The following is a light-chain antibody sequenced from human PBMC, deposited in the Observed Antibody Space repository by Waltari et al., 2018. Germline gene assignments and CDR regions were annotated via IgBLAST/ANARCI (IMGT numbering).Light chain of an antibody. CDR1: SSDVGAFNY. Sequence: QSALTQPASVSGSPGQSITISCTGTSSDVGAFNYVSWYQQHPGKAPKLIIYDVSNRPSGVSNRFSGSKSGNPAYLTISGLQAEDEADYYCNSYATNSARVFGGGTKLTVL. CDR2: DVS. J-gene: IGLJ3*02. CDR3: NSYATNSARV. V-gene: IGLV2-14*03.